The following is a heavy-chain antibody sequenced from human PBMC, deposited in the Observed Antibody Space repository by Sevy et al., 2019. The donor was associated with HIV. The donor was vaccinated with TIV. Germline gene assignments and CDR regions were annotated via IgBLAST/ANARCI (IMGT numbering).Heavy chain of an antibody. CDR1: GGIFRSNA. Sequence: ASVKVSCKASGGIFRSNAISWVRQAPGQGLEWMGGIIAVLGTTNYSQKFQGRVTVSADESRSTAYMELSSLRSEDTAVYYCARDKYYYVLGSLDYWGQGTQVTVSS. CDR3: ARDKYYYVLGSLDY. D-gene: IGHD3-10*01. V-gene: IGHV1-69*13. J-gene: IGHJ4*01. CDR2: IIAVLGTT.